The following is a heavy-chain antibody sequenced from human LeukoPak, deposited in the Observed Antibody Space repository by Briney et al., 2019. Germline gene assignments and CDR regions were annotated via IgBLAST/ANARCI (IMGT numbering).Heavy chain of an antibody. CDR1: GYTFTGYY. J-gene: IGHJ3*02. V-gene: IGHV1-2*02. D-gene: IGHD3-22*01. CDR2: INPNSGGT. Sequence: ASVKVSCKASGYTFTGYYIHWVRQAPGQGLEWMGWINPNSGGTNYAQKFQGRVTMTRDTSLSTAYMELSRLRSDDTAVYYCASGGSYYYDSSGYYADAFDIRGQGTMVTVSS. CDR3: ASGGSYYYDSSGYYADAFDI.